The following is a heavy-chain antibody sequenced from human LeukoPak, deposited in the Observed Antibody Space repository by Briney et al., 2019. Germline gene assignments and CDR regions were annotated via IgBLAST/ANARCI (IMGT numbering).Heavy chain of an antibody. CDR2: INPNSGNT. D-gene: IGHD5-18*01. Sequence: GASVKVSCKASGYTFTGYYMHWVRQAPGQGLEWMGWINPNSGNTGYAQKFQGRVTMTRNTSISTAYMELSSLRSEDTAVYYCAREVGGRAMDLDYWGQGTLVTVSS. J-gene: IGHJ4*02. V-gene: IGHV1-8*02. CDR3: AREVGGRAMDLDY. CDR1: GYTFTGYY.